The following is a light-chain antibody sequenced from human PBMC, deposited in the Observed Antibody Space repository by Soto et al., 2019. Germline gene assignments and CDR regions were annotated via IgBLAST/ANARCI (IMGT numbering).Light chain of an antibody. CDR2: GAS. CDR1: QSVSSSY. J-gene: IGKJ4*01. Sequence: NVLTQSPGTLSWSPGERATLSCRASQSVSSSYLAWYQQKPGQAPRLLIYGASSRATGIPDRFSGSGSGTDFTLTISRLEPEDFAVYYCQQFSSYPLTFGGGTKVDI. CDR3: QQFSSYPLT. V-gene: IGKV3-20*01.